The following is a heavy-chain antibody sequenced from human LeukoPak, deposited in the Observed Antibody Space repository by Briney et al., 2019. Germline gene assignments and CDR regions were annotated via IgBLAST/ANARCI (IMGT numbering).Heavy chain of an antibody. CDR2: IYHSGST. CDR1: GGSISSSNW. V-gene: IGHV4-4*02. Sequence: PSGTLSLTCAVSGGSISSSNWWSWVRPPPGKGLEWIGEIYHSGSTNYNPSLKSRVTISVDKSKNQFSLKLSSVTAADTAVYYCARDGYSGYPYYFDYWGQGTLVTVSS. J-gene: IGHJ4*02. CDR3: ARDGYSGYPYYFDY. D-gene: IGHD5-12*01.